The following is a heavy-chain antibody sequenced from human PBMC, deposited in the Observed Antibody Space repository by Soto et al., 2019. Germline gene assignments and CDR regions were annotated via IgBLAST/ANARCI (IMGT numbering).Heavy chain of an antibody. CDR2: IDYSGST. J-gene: IGHJ4*02. CDR1: GGSVSSVDHY. CDR3: ANYNYVWGSFHPPRFDY. D-gene: IGHD3-16*01. V-gene: IGHV4-30-4*01. Sequence: QVQLQESGPGLVKPSQTLSLTCTVSGGSVSSVDHYWTWIRQPPGKGLEWIGYIDYSGSTYYNPSLKRRLTISVDTSKNQFSLKLTSVTAADTAVYYCANYNYVWGSFHPPRFDYWGQGTLVNVSP.